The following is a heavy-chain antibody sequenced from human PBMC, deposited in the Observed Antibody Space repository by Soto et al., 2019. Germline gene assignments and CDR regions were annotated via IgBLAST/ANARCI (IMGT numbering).Heavy chain of an antibody. D-gene: IGHD4-17*01. V-gene: IGHV3-30-3*01. Sequence: GGSLRLSCAASGFTFSSYAMHWVRQAPGKGLEWVAIISYDGSNKYYADSVKGRFTISRDNSKNTLYLQMNSLRAEDTAVYYCARGRCMTTVTDRPNFWGQGTLVTVSS. CDR3: ARGRCMTTVTDRPNF. CDR1: GFTFSSYA. CDR2: ISYDGSNK. J-gene: IGHJ4*02.